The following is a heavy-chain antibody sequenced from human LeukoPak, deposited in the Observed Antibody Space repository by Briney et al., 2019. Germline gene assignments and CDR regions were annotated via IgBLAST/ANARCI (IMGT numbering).Heavy chain of an antibody. CDR2: ISYDGSNK. Sequence: TGGSLRLSCAASGFTFSSYGMHWVRQAPGKGLEWVAVISYDGSNKYYADSVKGRFTISRDNSKNTLYLQMNSLRAEDTAVYYCAKDRVFRILRGYYGMDVWGQGTTVTVSS. J-gene: IGHJ6*02. D-gene: IGHD2-15*01. V-gene: IGHV3-30*18. CDR1: GFTFSSYG. CDR3: AKDRVFRILRGYYGMDV.